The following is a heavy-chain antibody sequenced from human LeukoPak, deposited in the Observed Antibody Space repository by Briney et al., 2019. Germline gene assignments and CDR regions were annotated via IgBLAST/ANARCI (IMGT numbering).Heavy chain of an antibody. CDR2: INPSGGST. CDR3: AKDAAQLLWFGELSGLDY. CDR1: GYTFTSYY. V-gene: IGHV1-46*01. J-gene: IGHJ4*02. Sequence: GASVKVSCKASGYTFTSYYMHWVRQAPGQGLEWMGIINPSGGSTSYAQKFQGRVTMTRDTSTSTVYLELSSLRAEDTAVYYCAKDAAQLLWFGELSGLDYWGQGTLVTVSS. D-gene: IGHD3-10*01.